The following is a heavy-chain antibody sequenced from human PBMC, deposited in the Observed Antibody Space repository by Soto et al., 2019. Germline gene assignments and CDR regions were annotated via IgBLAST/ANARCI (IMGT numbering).Heavy chain of an antibody. J-gene: IGHJ2*01. CDR3: ARDPRRTRGWHFDL. Sequence: PSETLSLTCTVSGGSISTSDYYWSCMRQHPVRGLEWIGYVYLSGDTFYNPSLESRVVISVETSENRFSLNLTSVTAADTAVYYCARDPRRTRGWHFDLWGRGTQVTVSS. CDR2: VYLSGDT. CDR1: GGSISTSDYY. D-gene: IGHD3-10*01. V-gene: IGHV4-31*03.